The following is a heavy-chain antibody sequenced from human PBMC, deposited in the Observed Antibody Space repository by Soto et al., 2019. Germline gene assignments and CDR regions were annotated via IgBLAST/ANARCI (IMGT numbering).Heavy chain of an antibody. D-gene: IGHD2-15*01. CDR1: GVSISSYY. Sequence: SETLSLTCTVSGVSISSYYWSWIRQPPGKGLEWIGCIYYSGSADYNPSLKSRVTISVVTCKNQFSLKLSSVTAVDTAVSYLSRSGPVWSDYYYYGMDVWGQGTTVTVSS. CDR3: SRSGPVWSDYYYYGMDV. CDR2: IYYSGSA. J-gene: IGHJ6*02. V-gene: IGHV4-59*01.